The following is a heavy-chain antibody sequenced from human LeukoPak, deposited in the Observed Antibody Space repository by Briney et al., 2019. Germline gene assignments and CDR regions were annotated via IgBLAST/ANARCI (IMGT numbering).Heavy chain of an antibody. D-gene: IGHD2/OR15-2a*01. V-gene: IGHV4-30-2*01. CDR1: GGSITGYY. CDR3: AREGYFYGMDV. J-gene: IGHJ6*02. CDR2: ISHTGST. Sequence: PSETLSLSCTVSGGSITGYYWSWIRQPPGKGLECIGSISHTGSTYYNPSLKSRVTISVDSSKNQFSLKLSSVTAADTAVYYCAREGYFYGMDVWGQGTTVTVSS.